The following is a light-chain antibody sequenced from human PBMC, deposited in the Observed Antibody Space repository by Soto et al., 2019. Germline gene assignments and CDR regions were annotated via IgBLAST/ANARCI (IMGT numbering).Light chain of an antibody. Sequence: EIVMSQSPATLSVVPGERATLSCRASQSVSSNLAWYQHKPGQAPRLLTYGASTRATGIPASFSGSGSGTEFTRTISSLQPDDFATYLCQYYSTVWTFGQGTKVDI. J-gene: IGKJ1*01. V-gene: IGKV3-15*01. CDR2: GAS. CDR1: QSVSSN. CDR3: QYYSTVWT.